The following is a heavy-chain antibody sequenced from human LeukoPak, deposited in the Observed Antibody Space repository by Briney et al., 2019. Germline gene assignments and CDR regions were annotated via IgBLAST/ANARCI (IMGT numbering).Heavy chain of an antibody. D-gene: IGHD3-10*01. CDR1: GYTFSSYW. CDR3: ARSMVRGVLHGGFDF. CDR2: MYPGDSNT. J-gene: IGHJ4*02. V-gene: IGHV5-51*01. Sequence: GEALKISCKGSGYTFSSYWIAWVRQMPGKGLEWMGSMYPGDSNTRYSPSFQGQVTISADKSISTAYLQWSSLKASDTAIYYCARSMVRGVLHGGFDFWGQGTLVTVSS.